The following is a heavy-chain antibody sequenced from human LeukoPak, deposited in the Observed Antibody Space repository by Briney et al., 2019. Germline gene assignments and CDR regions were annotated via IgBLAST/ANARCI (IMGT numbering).Heavy chain of an antibody. CDR1: TYTLTSYA. D-gene: IGHD1-26*01. Sequence: VASVKVSCKASTYTLTSYAISWMRQAPGQGLEWMGRISVDNGNTNYAQKFQDRVTMTTDTSTNTVYMELRSLRFDDSAVYYCARDVAAIVGVTAWFDPWGQGTLVTVSS. V-gene: IGHV1-18*01. CDR2: ISVDNGNT. CDR3: ARDVAAIVGVTAWFDP. J-gene: IGHJ5*02.